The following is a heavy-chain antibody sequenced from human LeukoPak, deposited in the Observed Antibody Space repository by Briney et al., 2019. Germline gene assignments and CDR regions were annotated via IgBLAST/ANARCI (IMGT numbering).Heavy chain of an antibody. J-gene: IGHJ2*01. CDR3: VTVTTTFDWYFDL. V-gene: IGHV3-7*01. CDR2: IREDGSER. CDR1: GFTFTSYW. Sequence: GGSLRLSCAASGFTFTSYWMTWVRRAPGKGLEWVANIREDGSERYYVASVKGRFTVSRDNAKKSLSLQVNSLRAEDTAVYYCVTVTTTFDWYFDLWGRGTLVTVSS. D-gene: IGHD4-17*01.